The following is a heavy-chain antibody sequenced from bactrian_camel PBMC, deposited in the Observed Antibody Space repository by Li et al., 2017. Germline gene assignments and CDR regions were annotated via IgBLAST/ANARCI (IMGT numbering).Heavy chain of an antibody. Sequence: HVQLVESGGGSVQAGGSLRLSCTPSGGSDFDDPEMGWYRQAPGKQCELVSRISGNGDTNYAASVRGRFIISRDNDKAAVYLQMNNLKPEDTGVYYCAVPARTYGSAGCRGQGTQVTVS. D-gene: IGHD2*01. CDR1: GGSDFDDPE. CDR2: ISGNGDT. V-gene: IGHV3S53*01. CDR3: AVPARTYGSAGC. J-gene: IGHJ6*01.